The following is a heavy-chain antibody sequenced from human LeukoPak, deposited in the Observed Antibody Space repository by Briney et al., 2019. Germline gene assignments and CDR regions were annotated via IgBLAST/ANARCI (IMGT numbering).Heavy chain of an antibody. CDR2: TYYRSKWYN. J-gene: IGHJ3*02. D-gene: IGHD6-19*01. Sequence: SQTLSLTCAISGDSVSSNSAAWNWIRQSPSRGLEWLGRTYYRSKWYNDYAVSVKSRITINPDTSKNQFSLKLSSVTAADTAVYYCARTIAVAGLDAFDIWGQGTMVTVSS. CDR3: ARTIAVAGLDAFDI. V-gene: IGHV6-1*01. CDR1: GDSVSSNSAA.